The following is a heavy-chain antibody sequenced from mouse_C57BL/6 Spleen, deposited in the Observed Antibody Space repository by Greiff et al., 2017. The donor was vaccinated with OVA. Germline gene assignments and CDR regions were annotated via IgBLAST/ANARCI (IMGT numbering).Heavy chain of an antibody. CDR2: INPNYGTT. CDR1: GYSFTDYN. Sequence: EVKLQESGPELVKPGASVKISCTASGYSFTDYNMNWVKQSNGKSLEWIGVINPNYGTTRYDQKFKGKATLTVDQSSSTAYLQLNSLTSEDSAVYYCARWTTVVAGDYWGQGTTLTVSS. CDR3: ARWTTVVAGDY. J-gene: IGHJ2*01. D-gene: IGHD1-1*01. V-gene: IGHV1-39*01.